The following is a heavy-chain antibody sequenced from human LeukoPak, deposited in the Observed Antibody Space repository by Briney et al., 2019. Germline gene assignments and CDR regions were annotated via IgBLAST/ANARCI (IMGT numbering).Heavy chain of an antibody. V-gene: IGHV5-51*01. D-gene: IGHD3-10*01. CDR3: AREYYYGSGSSYNWFDP. CDR2: IYPGDSDT. J-gene: IGHJ5*02. Sequence: GESLKISCKGSGYRFTSYWIGWVRQMPGKGLEWMGIIYPGDSDTRYSPSFQGQVTISADKSISTAYLQWSSLKASDTAMYYCAREYYYGSGSSYNWFDPWGQGTLVTVSS. CDR1: GYRFTSYW.